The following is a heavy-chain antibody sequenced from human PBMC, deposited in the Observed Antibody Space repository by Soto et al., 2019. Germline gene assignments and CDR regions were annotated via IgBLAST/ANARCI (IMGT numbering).Heavy chain of an antibody. CDR2: IKSKTDGGTT. D-gene: IGHD5-12*01. CDR1: GFTFSNAW. CDR3: TPLIVATITTPYYYYLDV. V-gene: IGHV3-15*01. Sequence: PGGSLRLSCAASGFTFSNAWMSWVRQAPGKGLEWVGRIKSKTDGGTTDYAAPVKGRFTISRDDSKNTLYLQMNSLKTEDTAVYYCTPLIVATITTPYYYYLDVWGKGTTVTVSS. J-gene: IGHJ6*03.